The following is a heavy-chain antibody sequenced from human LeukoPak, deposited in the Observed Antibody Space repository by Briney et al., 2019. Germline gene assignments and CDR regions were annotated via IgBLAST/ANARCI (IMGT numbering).Heavy chain of an antibody. V-gene: IGHV3-23*01. J-gene: IGHJ4*02. CDR1: GFTFSSYG. Sequence: GGTLRLSCAASGFTFSSYGMSWVRQAPGKGLEWVSAISGSGGSTYYADSVKGRFTISRDNSKNTLYLQMNSLRAEDTAVYYCAKDGRYSSGWFDYWGQGTLVTVSS. CDR3: AKDGRYSSGWFDY. CDR2: ISGSGGST. D-gene: IGHD6-19*01.